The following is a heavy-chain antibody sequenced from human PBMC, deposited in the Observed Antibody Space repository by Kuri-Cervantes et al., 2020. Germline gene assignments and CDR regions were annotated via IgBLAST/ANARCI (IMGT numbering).Heavy chain of an antibody. V-gene: IGHV1-46*01. CDR3: AREYRDYGPAWFDP. CDR1: RYTFTSYY. J-gene: IGHJ5*02. CDR2: ITPSGGRA. Sequence: ASVKVSCKASRYTFTSYYIHWLRQAPGQGLEWMGMITPSGGRATYAQKFQGRVAMTRGTSISTAYMELSRLRSDDTAVYYCAREYRDYGPAWFDPWGQGTLVTVSS. D-gene: IGHD4-17*01.